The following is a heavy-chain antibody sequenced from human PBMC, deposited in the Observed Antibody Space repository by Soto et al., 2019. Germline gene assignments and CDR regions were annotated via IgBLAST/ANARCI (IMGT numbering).Heavy chain of an antibody. J-gene: IGHJ4*02. CDR2: IYYSGST. CDR3: ARGGWGTSTLKGAFGY. V-gene: IGHV4-59*01. CDR1: DGSISNYY. D-gene: IGHD1-1*01. Sequence: SETLSLTCTVSDGSISNYYWSWIRQPPGKELEWIGYIYYSGSTNYNPSLKSRVTISVDTSKNQFSLQLISVTAADTAVYYCARGGWGTSTLKGAFGYWGLGMLVTVSS.